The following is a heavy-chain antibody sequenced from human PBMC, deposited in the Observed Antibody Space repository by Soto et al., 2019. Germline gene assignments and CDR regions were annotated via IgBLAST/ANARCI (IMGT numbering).Heavy chain of an antibody. CDR3: ARVQLPPGYYYYYYYMDV. J-gene: IGHJ6*03. Sequence: SETLSLTCTVSGGSISCSSYYWGWIRQPPGKGLEWIGSIYYSGSTYYNPSLKSRVTISVDTSKNQFSLKLSSVTAADTAVYYCARVQLPPGYYYYYYYMDVWGKGTTVTVS. CDR1: GGSISCSSYY. D-gene: IGHD2-2*01. V-gene: IGHV4-39*01. CDR2: IYYSGST.